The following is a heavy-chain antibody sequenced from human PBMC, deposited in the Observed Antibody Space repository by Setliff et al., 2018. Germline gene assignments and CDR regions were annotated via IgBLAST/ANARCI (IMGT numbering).Heavy chain of an antibody. CDR2: IYYSGST. CDR3: ARGPRGCSSTSCYLFWFDP. J-gene: IGHJ5*02. Sequence: PSETLSLTCSVSSGSIGSYYWSWIRQPPGKGLEWIGYIYYSGSTNYNPSLKSRVTISVDTSKNQFSLKLSSVTAADTAVYYCARGPRGCSSTSCYLFWFDPWGQGTLVTVSS. V-gene: IGHV4-59*12. D-gene: IGHD2-2*01. CDR1: SGSIGSYY.